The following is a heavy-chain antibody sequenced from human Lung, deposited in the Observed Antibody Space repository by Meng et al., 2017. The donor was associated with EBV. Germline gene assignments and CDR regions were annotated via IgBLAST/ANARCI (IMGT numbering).Heavy chain of an antibody. CDR1: GGSFNNYY. V-gene: IGHV4-4*07. CDR3: ANAGRFGESLGDY. J-gene: IGHJ4*02. D-gene: IGHD3-10*01. Sequence: QVQLQESGPGLVKPSETPSLTCTVSGGSFNNYYWSWIRQPAGKGLEWIGHIQTSGNTNYNPSLKSRITMSMDTSKNHFPLNLSSVTAADTAVYYCANAGRFGESLGDYWGQGILVTVSS. CDR2: IQTSGNT.